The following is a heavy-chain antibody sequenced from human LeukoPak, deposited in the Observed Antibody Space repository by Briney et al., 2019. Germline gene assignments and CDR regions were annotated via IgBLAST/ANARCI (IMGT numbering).Heavy chain of an antibody. J-gene: IGHJ6*02. CDR1: GFTFSSYS. CDR2: ISSSSSYI. Sequence: GGSLRLSCTASGFTFSSYSMNWVRQAPGKGLEWVSSISSSSSYIYYADSVKGRFTISRDNAKNSLYLQMNSLRAEDTAVYYCARQPGDSFGMDVWGQGTTVTVSS. V-gene: IGHV3-21*01. CDR3: ARQPGDSFGMDV. D-gene: IGHD1-14*01.